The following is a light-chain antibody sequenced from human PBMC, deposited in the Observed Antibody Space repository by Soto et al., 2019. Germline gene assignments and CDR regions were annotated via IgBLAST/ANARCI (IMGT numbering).Light chain of an antibody. CDR2: GAS. CDR3: QQRSNWPRIT. V-gene: IGKV3D-20*02. Sequence: EIVLTQSPGTLSLSPGERATLSCRASQSVSNNYLAWYQQKPGQAPRLLIYGASNRATGIPDRFTGSGSGTDFTLTISRLEPEDFAVYYCQQRSNWPRITFGQGTRLENK. CDR1: QSVSNNY. J-gene: IGKJ5*01.